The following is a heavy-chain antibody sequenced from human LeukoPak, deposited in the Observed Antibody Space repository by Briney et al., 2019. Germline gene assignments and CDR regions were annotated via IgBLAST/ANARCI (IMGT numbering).Heavy chain of an antibody. CDR1: GFTFSSYT. D-gene: IGHD4-11*01. V-gene: IGHV3-21*01. J-gene: IGHJ4*02. CDR2: ISSSSSYI. Sequence: GGSLRLSCAASGFTFSSYTMNWVRQAPGKGLEWVSSISSSSSYIYYGDSVKGRLTISRDDAKNSLYLQMNNLRAEDTAVYYCAREAYTNYGFDYWGQGTLVTVSS. CDR3: AREAYTNYGFDY.